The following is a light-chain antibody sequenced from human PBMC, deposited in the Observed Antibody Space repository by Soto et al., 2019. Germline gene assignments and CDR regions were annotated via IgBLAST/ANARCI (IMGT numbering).Light chain of an antibody. CDR3: QQSSTTPWT. V-gene: IGKV1-39*01. Sequence: DIQMTQSPSSLSASVGDRVTSTCRASQSISTYLNWFQQKPGRAPKLLIYLTSTLQSGVPSRFSGSGSGTDFTLTISSPQPEDFATYYRQQSSTTPWTFGHGTKVDVK. CDR1: QSISTY. J-gene: IGKJ1*01. CDR2: LTS.